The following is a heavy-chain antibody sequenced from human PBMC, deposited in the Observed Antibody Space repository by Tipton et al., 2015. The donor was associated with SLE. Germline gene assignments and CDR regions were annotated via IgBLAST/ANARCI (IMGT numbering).Heavy chain of an antibody. Sequence: TLSLTCAVSGYSTSSGYYWGWIRQPPGKGLEWIGSIYHSGSTYYNPSLKSRVTISVDTSKNQFSLKLSSVTAADTAVYYCARTSSGWYYFDYWGQGTLVTVSS. J-gene: IGHJ4*02. V-gene: IGHV4-38-2*01. CDR3: ARTSSGWYYFDY. CDR2: IYHSGST. CDR1: GYSTSSGYY. D-gene: IGHD6-19*01.